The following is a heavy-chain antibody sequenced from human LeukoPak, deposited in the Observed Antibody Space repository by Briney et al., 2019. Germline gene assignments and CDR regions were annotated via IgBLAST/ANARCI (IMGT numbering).Heavy chain of an antibody. Sequence: SETLSLTCAVYGGSFSGYYWSWIRQPPGKGLEWIGEINHSGSTNYNPSLKSRGTISVDTSKNQFSLKLSSVTAADTAVYYCARGQITLINGGDYINWFDPWGQGTLVTVSS. D-gene: IGHD2-21*02. CDR2: INHSGST. CDR1: GGSFSGYY. V-gene: IGHV4-34*01. CDR3: ARGQITLINGGDYINWFDP. J-gene: IGHJ5*02.